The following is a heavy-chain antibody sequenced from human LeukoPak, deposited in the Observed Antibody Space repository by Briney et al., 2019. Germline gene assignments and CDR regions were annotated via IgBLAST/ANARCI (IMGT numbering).Heavy chain of an antibody. J-gene: IGHJ6*04. CDR1: GFTFSSYG. V-gene: IGHV3-33*01. Sequence: GGSLRLSCAVSGFTFSSYGMHWVRQAPGKGLEWVAVIWYDGSNKYYADSVKGRFTISRDNSKNTLYLQMNSLRAEDTAVYYCARIEIVVVVAATHYGMDVWGKGTTVTVSS. D-gene: IGHD2-15*01. CDR2: IWYDGSNK. CDR3: ARIEIVVVVAATHYGMDV.